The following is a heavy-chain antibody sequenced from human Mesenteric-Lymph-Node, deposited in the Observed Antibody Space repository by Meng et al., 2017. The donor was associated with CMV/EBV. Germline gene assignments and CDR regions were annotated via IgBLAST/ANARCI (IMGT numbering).Heavy chain of an antibody. CDR1: GGSIISSSYY. CDR2: VYYSGNT. J-gene: IGHJ4*02. V-gene: IGHV4-39*07. D-gene: IGHD6-25*01. CDR3: ATDESGTFDS. Sequence: GSLRLSCTVSGGSIISSSYYWGWIRQPPGQGLEWIGSVYYSGNTYNHPSLKSRVTISVDTSKNQFSLKVTSVTAADTAVYYCATDESGTFDSWGQGTLVTVSS.